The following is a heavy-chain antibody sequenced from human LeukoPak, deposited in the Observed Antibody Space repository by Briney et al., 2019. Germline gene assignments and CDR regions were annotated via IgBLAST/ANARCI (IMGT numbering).Heavy chain of an antibody. J-gene: IGHJ5*02. CDR2: ISYGGSNK. D-gene: IGHD6-19*01. V-gene: IGHV3-30*18. CDR1: GFTFSSYG. Sequence: SGGSLRLSCAASGFTFSSYGMSWARQAPGKGLEWVAVISYGGSNKYYAYSVKGRFTISRDNSKNTLYLQMNSLRAEDAAVYYCAKTYSSGWSLRPFDPWGQGTLVTVSS. CDR3: AKTYSSGWSLRPFDP.